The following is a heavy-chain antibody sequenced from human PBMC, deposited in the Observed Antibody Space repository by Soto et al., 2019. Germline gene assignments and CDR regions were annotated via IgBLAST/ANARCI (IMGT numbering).Heavy chain of an antibody. CDR3: ARSLPKSRGFDP. J-gene: IGHJ5*02. D-gene: IGHD6-13*01. V-gene: IGHV1-8*01. CDR1: GYTCTSYD. CDR2: MNPNSGNT. Sequence: QVQLVQSGAEVKKPGASVKVSCKASGYTCTSYDINWVRQATGQGLEWMGWMNPNSGNTGYAQKFQGRVTMTRNTSISTAYMELSSLRSEDTAVYYCARSLPKSRGFDPWGQGTLVTVSS.